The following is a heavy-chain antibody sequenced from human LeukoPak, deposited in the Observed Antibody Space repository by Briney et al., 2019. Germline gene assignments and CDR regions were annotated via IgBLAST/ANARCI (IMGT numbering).Heavy chain of an antibody. Sequence: GGSLRLSCAASGFTFSNAWMNWVRQAPGKGLQWVAVISYDGSNKYYADSVKGRFTISRDNSKNTLYLEMNSLRAEDTAVYYCARVGSLHYFDYWGQGTLVTVSS. V-gene: IGHV3-30*03. CDR2: ISYDGSNK. CDR1: GFTFSNAW. D-gene: IGHD1-26*01. J-gene: IGHJ4*02. CDR3: ARVGSLHYFDY.